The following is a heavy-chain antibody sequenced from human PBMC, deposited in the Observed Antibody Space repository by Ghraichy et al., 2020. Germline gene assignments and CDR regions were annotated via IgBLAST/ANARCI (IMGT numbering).Heavy chain of an antibody. CDR3: ARDRGSSSSGFFYYYYYGMDV. D-gene: IGHD6-6*01. V-gene: IGHV3-48*02. CDR1: GFTFSSYS. Sequence: GGSLRLSCAASGFTFSSYSMNWVRQAPGKGLEWVSYISSSSSTIYYADSVKGRFTISRDNAKNSLYLQMNSLRDEDTAVYYCARDRGSSSSGFFYYYYYGMDVWGQGTTVTVSS. J-gene: IGHJ6*02. CDR2: ISSSSSTI.